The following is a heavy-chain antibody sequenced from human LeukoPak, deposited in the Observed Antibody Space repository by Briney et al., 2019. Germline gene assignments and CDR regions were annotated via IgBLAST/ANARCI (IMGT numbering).Heavy chain of an antibody. V-gene: IGHV4-59*01. D-gene: IGHD3-10*01. Sequence: SETLSLTCTVSGGSISSYYWSWIRQPPGKGLEWIGYIYYSRSTNYNPSLKSRVTISIDTSKNQFSLKLSSVTAADTAVYYCARDRHRGSGSYPHNWFDPWGQGTLVTVSS. CDR2: IYYSRST. CDR1: GGSISSYY. J-gene: IGHJ5*02. CDR3: ARDRHRGSGSYPHNWFDP.